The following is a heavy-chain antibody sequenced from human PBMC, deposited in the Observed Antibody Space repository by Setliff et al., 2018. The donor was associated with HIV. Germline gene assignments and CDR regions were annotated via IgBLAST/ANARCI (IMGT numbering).Heavy chain of an antibody. CDR2: IYHSGST. CDR3: ARVQYHYVSNGDSYYFTH. V-gene: IGHV4-38-2*01. D-gene: IGHD3-10*02. Sequence: PSETLSLTCALSGYSISNGYYWGWIRQPSGKGLEWIGSIYHSGSTFYNPSLRSRVTISVDKSKNQFSLRLNSVTAADTAVYYCARVQYHYVSNGDSYYFTHWGHGTLVTVSS. J-gene: IGHJ4*01. CDR1: GYSISNGYY.